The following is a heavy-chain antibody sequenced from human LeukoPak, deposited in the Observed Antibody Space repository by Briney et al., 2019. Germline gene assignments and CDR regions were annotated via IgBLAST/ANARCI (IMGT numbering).Heavy chain of an antibody. CDR3: ARDTDDFQGLDI. V-gene: IGHV3-30*02. Sequence: GGSLRPSCAASGFTFSSYGMHWVRQAPGKGLEWVAFIRYDGSNKYYADSVKGRFTISRDNNKKSVYLQMNSLRAEDTAVYYCARDTDDFQGLDIWGQGTRVTVSS. CDR2: IRYDGSNK. CDR1: GFTFSSYG. D-gene: IGHD3-3*01. J-gene: IGHJ3*02.